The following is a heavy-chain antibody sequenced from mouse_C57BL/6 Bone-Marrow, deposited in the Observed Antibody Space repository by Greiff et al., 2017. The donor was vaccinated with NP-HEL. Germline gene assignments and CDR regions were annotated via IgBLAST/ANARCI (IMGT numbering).Heavy chain of an antibody. V-gene: IGHV14-2*01. CDR2: IDPEDGET. Sequence: VQLQQSGAELVKPGASVKLSCTASGFNIKDYYMHWVKQRTEQGLEWIGRIDPEDGETKYAPQFQGKATITADTSSNTAYLQLSSLTSEDTAVYYCARGYYGGFDYWGQGTTLTVSS. CDR3: ARGYYGGFDY. D-gene: IGHD1-1*01. J-gene: IGHJ2*01. CDR1: GFNIKDYY.